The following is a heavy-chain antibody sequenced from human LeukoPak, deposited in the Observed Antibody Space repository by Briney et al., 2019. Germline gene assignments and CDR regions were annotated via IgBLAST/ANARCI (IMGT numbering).Heavy chain of an antibody. V-gene: IGHV1-69*05. J-gene: IGHJ4*02. D-gene: IGHD3-22*01. CDR2: IIPIFGTA. Sequence: SVKVSCKASGGTFSSYAISWVRQAPGQGLEWMGRIIPIFGTANYAQKFQGRVTITTDESTSTAYMELSSLRSEDTAVYYCARDRVHDSSGYYPHYFDYRGQGTLVTVSS. CDR3: ARDRVHDSSGYYPHYFDY. CDR1: GGTFSSYA.